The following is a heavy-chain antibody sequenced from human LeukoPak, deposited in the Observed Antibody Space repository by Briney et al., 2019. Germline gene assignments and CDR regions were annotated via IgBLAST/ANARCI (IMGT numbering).Heavy chain of an antibody. Sequence: GGSLRLSCAASGFTFTNAWMTWVRQPPGKGLEWVGRIKSKTDGGTTDYAAPVKGRFTISRDDSKNTLYLQMNCLKTEDTAVYYCTTAPYYYTSGVGYWGQGTLVTVSS. V-gene: IGHV3-15*01. J-gene: IGHJ4*02. CDR3: TTAPYYYTSGVGY. CDR2: IKSKTDGGTT. D-gene: IGHD3-10*01. CDR1: GFTFTNAW.